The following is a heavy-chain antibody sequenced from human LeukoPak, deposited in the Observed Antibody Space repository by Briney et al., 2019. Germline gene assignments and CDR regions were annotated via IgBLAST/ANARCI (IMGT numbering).Heavy chain of an antibody. Sequence: SETLSLTCAVSGGCISSSSYYWGWIRQPPGKGLEWIGSIYYSGSTYYNPSLKSRVTISVDTSKNQFSLKLSSVTAADTAVYYCARVLGYSGYDYYYYYYYMDVWGKGTTVTVSS. D-gene: IGHD5-12*01. V-gene: IGHV4-39*07. CDR3: ARVLGYSGYDYYYYYYYMDV. CDR2: IYYSGST. J-gene: IGHJ6*03. CDR1: GGCISSSSYY.